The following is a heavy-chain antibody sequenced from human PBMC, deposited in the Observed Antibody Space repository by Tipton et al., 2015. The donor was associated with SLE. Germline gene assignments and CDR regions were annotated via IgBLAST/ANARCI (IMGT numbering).Heavy chain of an antibody. CDR3: ASETGTGYLYGMDV. D-gene: IGHD3-10*01. V-gene: IGHV4-34*01. J-gene: IGHJ6*02. Sequence: TLSLTCAVYGGSFSGYYWSWIRQPPGTGLEWIGEINHSGSTNYNPSLKSRVTLSVDTSKNQFSLKLSSVTAADTAVYYCASETGTGYLYGMDVWGQGTTVTVSS. CDR1: GGSFSGYY. CDR2: INHSGST.